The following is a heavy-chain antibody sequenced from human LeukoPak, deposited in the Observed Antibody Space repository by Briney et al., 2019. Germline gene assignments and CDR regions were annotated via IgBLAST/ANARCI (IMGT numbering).Heavy chain of an antibody. J-gene: IGHJ4*02. CDR1: GFTFSNYW. CDR2: INSDGSST. CDR3: AKESIAAHFDY. V-gene: IGHV3-74*01. Sequence: PGGSLRLSCAASGFTFSNYWMHWVRQAPGKGLVWVSRINSDGSSTSYADSVKGRFTISRDNAKNTLYLQMNSLRAEDTAVYYCAKESIAAHFDYWGQGTLVTVSS. D-gene: IGHD6-25*01.